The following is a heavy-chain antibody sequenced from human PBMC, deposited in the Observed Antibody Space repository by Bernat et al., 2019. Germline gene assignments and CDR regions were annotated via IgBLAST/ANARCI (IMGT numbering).Heavy chain of an antibody. CDR2: VQHSGTS. CDR3: ARRPQGVPPYF. Sequence: QVQLDQWGAGLLKPSETLSLTCAVYGESFSGFYWTWIRQSPGKGPEWIGEVQHSGTSTYNLSLESRVTISADASKNQFSLKLTSVTAAYTAIYYCARRPQGVPPYFWGRGTRGTVAS. D-gene: IGHD3-10*01. CDR1: GESFSGFY. V-gene: IGHV4-34*01. J-gene: IGHJ4*02.